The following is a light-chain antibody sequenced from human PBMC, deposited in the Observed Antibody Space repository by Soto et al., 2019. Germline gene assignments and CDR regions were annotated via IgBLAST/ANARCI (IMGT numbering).Light chain of an antibody. CDR1: SSEVGGYNY. CDR3: CSYAGSYIYV. Sequence: QAVLTQPPSVSGSPGQAVTLSCPWNSSEVGGYNYVSWYQQHPDKAPKVMIYDVTKRPSGVPDRFSGSKSGNTASLTIPGLQAEDEADYYCCSYAGSYIYVFGTG. CDR2: DVT. V-gene: IGLV2-11*02. J-gene: IGLJ1*01.